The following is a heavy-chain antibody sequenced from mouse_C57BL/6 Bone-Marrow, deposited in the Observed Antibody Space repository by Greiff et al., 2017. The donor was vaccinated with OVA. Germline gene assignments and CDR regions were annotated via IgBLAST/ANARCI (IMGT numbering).Heavy chain of an antibody. CDR3: ARDTYYGSADVDYYAMDY. CDR1: GFTFSDYY. CDR2: INYDGSST. V-gene: IGHV5-16*01. D-gene: IGHD1-1*01. J-gene: IGHJ4*01. Sequence: EVNVVESEGGLVQPGSSMKLSCTASGFTFSDYYMAWVRQVPEKGLEWVANINYDGSSTYYLDSLKSRFIISRDNAKNILYLQMSSLKSEDTATYYCARDTYYGSADVDYYAMDYWGQGTSVTVSS.